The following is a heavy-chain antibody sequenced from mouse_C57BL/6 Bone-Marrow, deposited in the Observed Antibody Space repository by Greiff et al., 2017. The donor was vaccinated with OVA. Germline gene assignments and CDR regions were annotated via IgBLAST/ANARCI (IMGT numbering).Heavy chain of an antibody. J-gene: IGHJ4*01. CDR2: IHPNSGST. Sequence: QVQLQQPGAELVKPGASVKLSCKASGYTFTSYWMHWVKQRPGQGLEWIGMIHPNSGSTNYNEKFKSKATLTVDKSSSTAYMQLSSLTSEDSAVYYWARRWDEGDAMDYWGQGTSVTVSS. CDR1: GYTFTSYW. V-gene: IGHV1-64*01. CDR3: ARRWDEGDAMDY. D-gene: IGHD4-1*01.